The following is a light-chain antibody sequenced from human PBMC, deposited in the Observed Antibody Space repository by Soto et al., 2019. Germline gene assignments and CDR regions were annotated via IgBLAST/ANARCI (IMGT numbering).Light chain of an antibody. CDR2: EVS. CDR3: TSYAGSNNLL. J-gene: IGLJ2*01. V-gene: IGLV2-8*01. CDR1: SSDVGGYDF. Sequence: QPVLTQPPSASGSPGQSVTISCTGTSSDVGGYDFVSWYQQHPDKAPKLMIYEVSKRRSGVPDRFSGSKSGNTASLTVSGLQADDEGDYYCTSYAGSNNLLFGGGTKLTVL.